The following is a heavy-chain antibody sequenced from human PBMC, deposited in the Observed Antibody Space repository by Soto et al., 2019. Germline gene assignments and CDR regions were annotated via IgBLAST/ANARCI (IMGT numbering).Heavy chain of an antibody. D-gene: IGHD1-1*01. CDR3: ARDRCEFQLFYSGLDV. Sequence: QVQLVESGGGVVQPGRSLRLSCAASGFTFSNYGMHWVRQAPGKGLEWVAIIWYDGSNDYYVDSVKGRFTISRDNSKNTLSLQMNSLRAEDTAVYYCARDRCEFQLFYSGLDVWGQGTTVTVSS. V-gene: IGHV3-33*01. CDR2: IWYDGSND. CDR1: GFTFSNYG. J-gene: IGHJ6*02.